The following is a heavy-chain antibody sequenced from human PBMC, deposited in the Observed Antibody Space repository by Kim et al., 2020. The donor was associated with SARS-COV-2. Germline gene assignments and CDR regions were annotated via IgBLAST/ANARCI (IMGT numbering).Heavy chain of an antibody. CDR3: ARSTSITIFGVVGYMDV. V-gene: IGHV4-59*08. D-gene: IGHD3-3*01. CDR2: IYYSGST. J-gene: IGHJ6*03. CDR1: GGSISSYY. Sequence: SETLSLTCTVSGGSISSYYWSWIRQPPGKGLEWIGYIYYSGSTNYNPSLKSRVTISVDTSKNQFSLKLSSVTAADTAVYYCARSTSITIFGVVGYMDVWGKGTTGTVAS.